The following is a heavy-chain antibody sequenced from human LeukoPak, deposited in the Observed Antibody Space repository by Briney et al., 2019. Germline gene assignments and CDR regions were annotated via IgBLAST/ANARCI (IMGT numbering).Heavy chain of an antibody. J-gene: IGHJ4*02. V-gene: IGHV1-2*02. D-gene: IGHD1-14*01. CDR1: GLTFTDYC. CDR2: INPHSGVT. Sequence: ASVKVSCKASGLTFTDYCMHWVRLAPGQGLEWMGYINPHSGVTSFPQKFRGRVTLTTDTSISAAYMELSSLISDDTAMYYCVREGITKAFDLWGQGALVTVSS. CDR3: VREGITKAFDL.